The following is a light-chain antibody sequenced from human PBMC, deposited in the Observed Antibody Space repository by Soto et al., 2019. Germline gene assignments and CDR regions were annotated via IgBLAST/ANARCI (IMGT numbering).Light chain of an antibody. CDR3: LSYTSANTRV. J-gene: IGLJ3*02. CDR1: SSDVGGYKF. V-gene: IGLV2-14*01. Sequence: QSALTQPASVSASPGQSITISCTGTSSDVGGYKFVSWYQHHPGKAPKLMIYEVNNRPSRVSNRFSGSKSGNTASLTISGLQPEDEADYYCLSYTSANTRVFGGGTKVTVL. CDR2: EVN.